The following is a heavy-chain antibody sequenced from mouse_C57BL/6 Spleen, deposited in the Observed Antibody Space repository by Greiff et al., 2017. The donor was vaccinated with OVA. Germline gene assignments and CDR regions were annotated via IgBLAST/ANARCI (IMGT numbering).Heavy chain of an antibody. Sequence: VQLKQSGPELVKPGASVKISCKASGYTFTDYYMNWVKQSHGKSLEWIGDINPNNGGTSYNQKFKGKATLTVDKSSSTAYMELRSLTSEDSAVYYCAREDYGSSWAMDYWGQGTSVTVSS. V-gene: IGHV1-26*01. J-gene: IGHJ4*01. CDR3: AREDYGSSWAMDY. D-gene: IGHD1-1*01. CDR1: GYTFTDYY. CDR2: INPNNGGT.